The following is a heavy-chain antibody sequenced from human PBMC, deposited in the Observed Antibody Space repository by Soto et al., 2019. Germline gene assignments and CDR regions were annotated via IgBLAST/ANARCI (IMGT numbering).Heavy chain of an antibody. CDR1: GFTLSDHY. Sequence: EVQLVESGGGLVQPGGSLRLSCAASGFTLSDHYMDWVRQAPGKGLEWVARSRNKDHSYSTEYAASVKGRFTISRDDSQKSLYLLMTSLKGEGTAVYFWGRGHWAFDYWGQGTVVTVSS. V-gene: IGHV3-72*01. CDR3: GRGHWAFDY. CDR2: SRNKDHSYST. J-gene: IGHJ4*02. D-gene: IGHD7-27*01.